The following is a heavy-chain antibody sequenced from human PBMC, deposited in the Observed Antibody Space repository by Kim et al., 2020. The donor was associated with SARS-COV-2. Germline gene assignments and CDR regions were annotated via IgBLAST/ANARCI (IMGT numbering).Heavy chain of an antibody. J-gene: IGHJ3*02. CDR3: AKARWGPTATPDAFDI. CDR2: ISGSGGST. D-gene: IGHD1-26*01. CDR1: GFTFSSYA. Sequence: GGSLRLSCEASGFTFSSYAMSWVRQAPGKGLEWVSAISGSGGSTYYADSVKGRFTISRDNSKNTLYLQMNSLRAEDTAVYYCAKARWGPTATPDAFDIWGQGTMVTVSS. V-gene: IGHV3-23*01.